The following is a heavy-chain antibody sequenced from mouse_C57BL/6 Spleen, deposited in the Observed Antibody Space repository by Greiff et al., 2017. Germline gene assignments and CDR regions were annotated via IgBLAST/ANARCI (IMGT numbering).Heavy chain of an antibody. J-gene: IGHJ2*01. CDR2: IDPSDSYT. CDR3: ARRRDYGSSPYYFDY. D-gene: IGHD1-1*01. Sequence: VQLQQPGAELVKPGASVKLSCKASGYTFPSYWMQWVKQRPGQGLEWIGEIDPSDSYTNYNQKFKGKATLTVDPASSTASMQLSSLTSEDSAVYYCARRRDYGSSPYYFDYWGQGTTLTVSS. V-gene: IGHV1-50*01. CDR1: GYTFPSYW.